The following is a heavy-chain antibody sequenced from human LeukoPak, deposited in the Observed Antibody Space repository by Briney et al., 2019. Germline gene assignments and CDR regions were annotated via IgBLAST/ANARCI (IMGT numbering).Heavy chain of an antibody. V-gene: IGHV1-69*04. J-gene: IGHJ6*02. CDR2: IIPILGIA. D-gene: IGHD6-13*01. CDR1: GGTFSSYA. Sequence: EASVKVSCKASGGTFSSYAISWVRQAPGQGLEWIGRIIPILGIANYAQKFQGRVTITADKSTSTAYMELSSLRSEDTAVYYCAAFSSPPPSFYYGMDVWGQGTTVTVSS. CDR3: AAFSSPPPSFYYGMDV.